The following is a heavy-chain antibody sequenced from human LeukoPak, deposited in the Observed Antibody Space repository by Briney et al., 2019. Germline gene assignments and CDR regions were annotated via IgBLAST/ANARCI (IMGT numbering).Heavy chain of an antibody. CDR2: INSDGSST. D-gene: IGHD3-22*01. J-gene: IGHJ6*03. CDR3: ARGTSSVFYYYYYMDV. Sequence: GXSLRLSCAASGFTFSSYWMHWVRQAPGKGLVWVSRINSDGSSTIYADSVKGRFTISRDNAKNTLYLQMNSLRAEDTAVYYCARGTSSVFYYYYYMDVWGKGTTVTVSS. V-gene: IGHV3-74*01. CDR1: GFTFSSYW.